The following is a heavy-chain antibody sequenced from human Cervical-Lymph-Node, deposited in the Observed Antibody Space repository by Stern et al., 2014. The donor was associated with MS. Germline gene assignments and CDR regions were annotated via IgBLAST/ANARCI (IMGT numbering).Heavy chain of an antibody. CDR1: GYTITGYY. D-gene: IGHD7-27*01. J-gene: IGHJ4*02. V-gene: IGHV1-2*02. CDR3: ARDLAGDGDLYLDY. CDR2: INANSGAT. Sequence: VQLVQSGAEVKKPGASVKVSCKASGYTITGYYIHWVRQAPGQGLEWMGWINANSGATKYAKNVQGRFTMTRDTSISTAHMELSGLRADDTAVYYCARDLAGDGDLYLDYWGQGTLVTVSS.